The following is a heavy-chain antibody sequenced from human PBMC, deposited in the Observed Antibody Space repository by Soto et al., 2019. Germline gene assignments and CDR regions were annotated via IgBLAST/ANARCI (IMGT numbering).Heavy chain of an antibody. CDR3: AKGGGIAVALGGYYFDY. CDR1: GFTFSSYA. J-gene: IGHJ4*02. D-gene: IGHD6-19*01. Sequence: GGSLRLSCAASGFTFSSYAMSWVRQAPGKGLEWVSAISGSGGSTYYADSVKGRFTISRDNSKNTLYLQMNSLRAEDTAVYYCAKGGGIAVALGGYYFDYWGQGTLVTVSS. V-gene: IGHV3-23*01. CDR2: ISGSGGST.